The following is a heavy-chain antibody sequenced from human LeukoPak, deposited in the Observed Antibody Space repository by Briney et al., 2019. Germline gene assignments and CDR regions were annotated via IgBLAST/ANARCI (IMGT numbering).Heavy chain of an antibody. J-gene: IGHJ4*02. D-gene: IGHD2-21*01. Sequence: ASVKVSCKASGYTLTNYNISWVRQAPGQGLEWMGWINTYKGDTLYAQKLQGRVTMTTDTSTSTAYMELRSLRSDDTAVYYCARGSLLWWELDYWGQGTLVTVSS. V-gene: IGHV1-18*01. CDR2: INTYKGDT. CDR1: GYTLTNYN. CDR3: ARGSLLWWELDY.